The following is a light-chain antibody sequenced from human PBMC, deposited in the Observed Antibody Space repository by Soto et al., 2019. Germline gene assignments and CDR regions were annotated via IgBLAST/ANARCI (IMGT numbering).Light chain of an antibody. CDR2: AAS. CDR3: QQSYGSPRT. CDR1: QSIRSY. J-gene: IGKJ2*01. Sequence: DIQMTQSPSSPSASVGDRVTITCRASQSIRSYLNWYQQKPGKAPKLLIYAASSLQSGVPSRFSGSESGTDFTLTISSLQPEDFATYYCQQSYGSPRTFGRGTRLEIK. V-gene: IGKV1-39*01.